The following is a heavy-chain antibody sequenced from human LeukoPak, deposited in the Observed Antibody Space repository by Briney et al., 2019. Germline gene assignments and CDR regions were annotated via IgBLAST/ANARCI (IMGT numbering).Heavy chain of an antibody. D-gene: IGHD3-16*01. V-gene: IGHV3-11*04. CDR2: ISSSGNTI. Sequence: GGSLRLSCAASGFTSSDYYMSWIRQAPGKGLEWVSDISSSGNTIYYANSVKGRFTISRDNAKNSLYLQMNSLRAEDTAVYYCARDRKFAGIRFDYWGQGTLVTVSS. CDR1: GFTSSDYY. J-gene: IGHJ4*02. CDR3: ARDRKFAGIRFDY.